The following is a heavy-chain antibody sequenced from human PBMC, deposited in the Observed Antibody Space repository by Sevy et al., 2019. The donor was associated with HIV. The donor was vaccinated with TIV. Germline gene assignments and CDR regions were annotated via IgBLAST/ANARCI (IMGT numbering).Heavy chain of an antibody. V-gene: IGHV3-23*01. CDR2: INNSGGST. J-gene: IGHJ4*02. CDR3: VKERVGYISSWYYFDY. Sequence: GGSLRLSCAVSGFTVNTYAMSWVRQAPGKGLEWVAVINNSGGSTDYADSVRGRFSISRDNPNLYLEMNSLRVVDTAVYYCVKERVGYISSWYYFDYWGQGTLVTVSS. CDR1: GFTVNTYA. D-gene: IGHD6-13*01.